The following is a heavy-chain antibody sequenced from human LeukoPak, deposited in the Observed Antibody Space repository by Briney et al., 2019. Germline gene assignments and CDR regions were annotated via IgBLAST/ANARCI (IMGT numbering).Heavy chain of an antibody. CDR3: AKDLNGRISGSTYYDY. V-gene: IGHV3-23*01. CDR1: GIPFSSYA. CDR2: ISGSGGST. D-gene: IGHD1-7*01. J-gene: IGHJ4*02. Sequence: GGSLRLSCAASGIPFSSYAMNWVRQAPGKGLEWVSGISGSGGSTYYADSVKGRFTISRDNSKNTLYLQMNSLRAEDTAVYYCAKDLNGRISGSTYYDYWGQGTLVTVSS.